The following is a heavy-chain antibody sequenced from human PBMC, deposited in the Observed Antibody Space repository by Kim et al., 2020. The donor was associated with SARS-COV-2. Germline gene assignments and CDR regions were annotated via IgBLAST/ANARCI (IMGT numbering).Heavy chain of an antibody. CDR3: ARHQGLAVADY. CDR2: T. D-gene: IGHD6-19*01. J-gene: IGHJ4*02. V-gene: IGHV5-51*01. Sequence: TRYSPSFQGQVTISADKSISTAYLQWSSLKASDTAMYYCARHQGLAVADYWGQGTLVTVSS.